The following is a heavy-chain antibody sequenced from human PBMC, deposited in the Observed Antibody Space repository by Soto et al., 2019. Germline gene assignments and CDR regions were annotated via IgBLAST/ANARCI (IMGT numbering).Heavy chain of an antibody. V-gene: IGHV4-4*02. J-gene: IGHJ5*02. CDR3: ARDRQRGCSSTSCYFRFDP. CDR1: GGSISSSNW. D-gene: IGHD2-2*01. Sequence: SETLSLTCAVSGGSISSSNWWSWVRQPPGKGLEWIGEIYHSGSTNYNPSLKSRVTISVDNAKNSLYLQMNSLRDEDTAVYYCARDRQRGCSSTSCYFRFDPWGQGTLVTVSS. CDR2: IYHSGST.